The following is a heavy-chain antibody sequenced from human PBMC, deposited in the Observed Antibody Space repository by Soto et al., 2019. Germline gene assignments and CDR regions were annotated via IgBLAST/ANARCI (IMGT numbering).Heavy chain of an antibody. D-gene: IGHD3-3*02. CDR2: IYYNGAT. J-gene: IGHJ4*02. CDR1: GGSISSSDYY. CDR3: ASEIRGSCISSPCNGRY. Sequence: QLQLQESGPGLVKPSETLSLTCTVSGGSISSSDYYWGWIRQPPGKGLEWIGSIYYNGATRYNPSLNSRVTMSVDTSKNQFSLKLSSVTAADTAIYYCASEIRGSCISSPCNGRYWGQGTLVTVSS. V-gene: IGHV4-39*07.